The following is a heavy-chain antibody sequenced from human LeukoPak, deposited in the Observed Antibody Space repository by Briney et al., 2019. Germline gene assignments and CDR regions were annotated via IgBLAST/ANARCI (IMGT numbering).Heavy chain of an antibody. V-gene: IGHV3-23*01. CDR2: ISGSGGST. CDR1: GFTFSSYA. D-gene: IGHD3-16*02. Sequence: PGGSLRLSCAASGFTFSSYAMSWVRQAPGKGLEWVSAISGSGGSTYYADSVKGRFTISRDNSKNTLYLQMNSLRAEDTAIYYCARSYSSNSEWYFVWDYWGQGTLVTVSS. J-gene: IGHJ4*02. CDR3: ARSYSSNSEWYFVWDY.